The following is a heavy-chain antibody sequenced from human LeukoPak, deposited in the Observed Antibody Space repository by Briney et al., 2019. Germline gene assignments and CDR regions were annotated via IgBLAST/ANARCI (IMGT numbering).Heavy chain of an antibody. CDR1: SGSITSTSYC. CDR2: IIYSGNT. Sequence: SETLSLTCTVSSGSITSTSYCWGWIRQPPGKGLEWIGGIIYSGNTYYNPSLKSRISISVDTTKNQFSLKLTSVTAADTAVYFCARHFHGSGYVVDFWGQGTLVTVSS. CDR3: ARHFHGSGYVVDF. D-gene: IGHD6-13*01. V-gene: IGHV4-39*01. J-gene: IGHJ4*02.